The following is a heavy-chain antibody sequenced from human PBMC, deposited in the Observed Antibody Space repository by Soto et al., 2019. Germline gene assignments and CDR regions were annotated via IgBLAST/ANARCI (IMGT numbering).Heavy chain of an antibody. CDR3: ARRGSSSGVTQGTIPDAFDI. CDR2: IYYSGST. CDR1: GGSISSSSYY. J-gene: IGHJ3*02. Sequence: SETLSLTCTVSGGSISSSSYYWGWIRQPPGKGLEWIGSIYYSGSTHYNPSPKSRVTISVDTSKNQFSLKLSSVTAADTAVYYWARRGSSSGVTQGTIPDAFDIWGQGTMVTVPS. V-gene: IGHV4-39*01. D-gene: IGHD6-13*01.